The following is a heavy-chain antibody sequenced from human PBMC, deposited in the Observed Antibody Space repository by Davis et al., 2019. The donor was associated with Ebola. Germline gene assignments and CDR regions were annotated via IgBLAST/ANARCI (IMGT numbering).Heavy chain of an antibody. V-gene: IGHV3-43*02. Sequence: PGGSLRLSCAASGFNFDVYAMHWVRQAPGKGLEWVSFINGDRGRIDYADSVKGRFTISGDNSKNSLYLQMNSLTTEDTALYYCAKAKFSGSALIGHWGQGTLVTVSS. CDR3: AKAKFSGSALIGH. D-gene: IGHD1-26*01. J-gene: IGHJ4*02. CDR2: INGDRGRI. CDR1: GFNFDVYA.